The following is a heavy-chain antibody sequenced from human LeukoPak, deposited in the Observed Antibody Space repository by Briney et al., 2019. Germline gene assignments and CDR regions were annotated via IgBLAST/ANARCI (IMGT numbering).Heavy chain of an antibody. CDR3: VKESSGGADAFDI. Sequence: GGSLRLSCASSGFTFSIYAMSWVRQAPGKGLEWVSGSSGSGGGTYYAGSVKGRFTLSRDDSKNTLYLQMNSLRVEDTAIYYCVKESSGGADAFDIWGQGTMVTVSS. CDR2: SSGSGGGT. J-gene: IGHJ3*02. CDR1: GFTFSIYA. V-gene: IGHV3-23*01. D-gene: IGHD6-19*01.